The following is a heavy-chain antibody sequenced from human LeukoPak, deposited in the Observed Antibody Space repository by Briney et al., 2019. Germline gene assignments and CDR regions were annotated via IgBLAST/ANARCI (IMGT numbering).Heavy chain of an antibody. V-gene: IGHV3-23*01. CDR3: ATALNVLRYFDWLSGWRGDAFDI. CDR2: ISGSGGST. CDR1: GFTFSSYS. Sequence: QPGGSLRLSCAASGFTFSSYSMNWVRQAPGKGLEWVSAISGSGGSTYYADSVKGRFTISRDNSKNTLYLQMNSLRAEDTAVYYCATALNVLRYFDWLSGWRGDAFDIWGQGTMVTVSS. J-gene: IGHJ3*02. D-gene: IGHD3-9*01.